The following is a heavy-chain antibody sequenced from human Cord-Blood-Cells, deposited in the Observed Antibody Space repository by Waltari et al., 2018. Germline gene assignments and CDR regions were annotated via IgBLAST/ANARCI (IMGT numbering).Heavy chain of an antibody. CDR3: ARAEPTAILDY. D-gene: IGHD2-21*02. CDR1: GGSISSYY. J-gene: IGHJ4*02. Sequence: QVQLQESGPGLVKPSETLSLTCTVSGGSISSYYWSWIRQPPGEGLEWIGYIYYSGSTNYKPSLTSRVTISVDTSKNQFSLKLSSVTAADTAVYYCARAEPTAILDYWGQGTLVTVSS. V-gene: IGHV4-59*01. CDR2: IYYSGST.